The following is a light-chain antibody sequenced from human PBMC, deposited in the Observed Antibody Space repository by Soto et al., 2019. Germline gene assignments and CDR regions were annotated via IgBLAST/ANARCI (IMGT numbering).Light chain of an antibody. Sequence: QSALTQPASVSVSPGQSITISCTGTSSAVGSYNLVSWYQQHPGKAPKFMIYEGTKRPSGVSNRFSGSKSGNTASLTISGLQAEDEADYYCCSYAGSRHYVFGTGTKVTVL. CDR3: CSYAGSRHYV. V-gene: IGLV2-23*01. J-gene: IGLJ1*01. CDR2: EGT. CDR1: SSAVGSYNL.